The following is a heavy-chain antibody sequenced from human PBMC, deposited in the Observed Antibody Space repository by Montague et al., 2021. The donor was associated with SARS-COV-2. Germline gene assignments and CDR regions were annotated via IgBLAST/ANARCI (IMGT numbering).Heavy chain of an antibody. V-gene: IGHV2-70*11. Sequence: PALVKPTQTLTLTCTFSGFSLSTSGMCMTWIRQPPGKALEWLARIDWDGDKYYNTSLKSRLTISKDTSKNLVVLTMTNMDPVDTATYYCARGPSDTYYYNGIDVWGRGTPVTVSS. CDR2: IDWDGDK. CDR3: ARGPSDTYYYNGIDV. CDR1: GFSLSTSGMC. J-gene: IGHJ6*02.